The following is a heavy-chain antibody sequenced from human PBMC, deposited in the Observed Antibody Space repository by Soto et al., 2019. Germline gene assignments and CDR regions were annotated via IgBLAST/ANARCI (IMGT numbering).Heavy chain of an antibody. J-gene: IGHJ4*02. CDR3: AKGRSHYDSSAYFDY. Sequence: GGSLRLSCAASGFTFSSYAMSWVRQAPGKGLEWVSAISGSGGSTYYADSVKGRFTISRDNSKNTLYLQMNSLRAEDTAVYYCAKGRSHYDSSAYFDYWGRGTLVTVSS. D-gene: IGHD3-22*01. V-gene: IGHV3-23*01. CDR2: ISGSGGST. CDR1: GFTFSSYA.